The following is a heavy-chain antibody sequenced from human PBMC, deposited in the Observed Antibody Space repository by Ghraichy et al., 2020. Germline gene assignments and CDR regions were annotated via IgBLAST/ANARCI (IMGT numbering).Heavy chain of an antibody. CDR3: ARDPYGDYKYGGTDY. J-gene: IGHJ4*02. Sequence: LSLTCAASGFHFARHCLSLVRQVPGTWLEWVASIKSDGSDRFYVDSVKGRFTISRDNAENSVSLEMTSLRAEDTAVYYCARDPYGDYKYGGTDYWGRGTLVSVSS. V-gene: IGHV3-7*01. D-gene: IGHD4-17*01. CDR2: IKSDGSDR. CDR1: GFHFARHC.